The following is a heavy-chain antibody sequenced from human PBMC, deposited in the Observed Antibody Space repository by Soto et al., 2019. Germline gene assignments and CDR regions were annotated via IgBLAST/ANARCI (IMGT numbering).Heavy chain of an antibody. CDR3: AHCILHDDGDYDPGTSHVFDS. CDR2: IYGDNDK. CDR1: GFSLSNSGVG. Sequence: QITLKESGPSPVKPTQPLTVTCTFSGFSLSNSGVGVAWIRQPPGKSLEWLALIYGDNDKRYSPYLKTRLTITKHTSKNQVVLTMTNMDPLDTATYYCAHCILHDDGDYDPGTSHVFDSWGQGTLVTVSS. V-gene: IGHV2-5*02. D-gene: IGHD4-17*01. J-gene: IGHJ4*02.